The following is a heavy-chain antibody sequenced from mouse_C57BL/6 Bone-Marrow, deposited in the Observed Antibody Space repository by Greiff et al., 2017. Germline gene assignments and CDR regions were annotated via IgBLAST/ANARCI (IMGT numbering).Heavy chain of an antibody. V-gene: IGHV1-15*01. CDR3: TRAYYGNYAWFAY. Sequence: VQLQQSGAELVRPGASVTLSCNASGYTFTDYEMHWVKQTPVHGLEWIGAIDPETGGTAYNQKFKGKAILTADKSSSTAYMELRSLTSEDSAVYYCTRAYYGNYAWFAYWGQGTLVTVSA. CDR1: GYTFTDYE. J-gene: IGHJ3*01. D-gene: IGHD2-10*01. CDR2: IDPETGGT.